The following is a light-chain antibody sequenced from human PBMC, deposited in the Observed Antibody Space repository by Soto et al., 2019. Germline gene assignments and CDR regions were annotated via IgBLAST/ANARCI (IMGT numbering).Light chain of an antibody. J-gene: IGLJ1*01. CDR2: EVS. CDR3: SSYTSSSPYV. Sequence: QSALPQPASVSGSPGQSITISCTGTSSDVCGYNYVSWYQQHPGKAPKLMIYEVSNRPSGVSNRFSGSKSGNTASLTISGLQAEDEADYYCSSYTSSSPYVFGTGTKLTVL. CDR1: SSDVCGYNY. V-gene: IGLV2-14*01.